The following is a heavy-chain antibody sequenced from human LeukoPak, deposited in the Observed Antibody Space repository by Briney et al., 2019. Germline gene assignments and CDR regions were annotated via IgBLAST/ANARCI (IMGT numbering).Heavy chain of an antibody. V-gene: IGHV1-69*04. CDR2: IIPILGIA. J-gene: IGHJ4*02. D-gene: IGHD5-24*01. Sequence: SVKVSCKASGGTFSSYAISWVRQAPGQGLEWMGRIIPILGIANYAQKFQGRVTITADKSTSTAYMELSSLRSEDTAVYYCARDFAEMATIYDYWGQGTLVTVSS. CDR1: GGTFSSYA. CDR3: ARDFAEMATIYDY.